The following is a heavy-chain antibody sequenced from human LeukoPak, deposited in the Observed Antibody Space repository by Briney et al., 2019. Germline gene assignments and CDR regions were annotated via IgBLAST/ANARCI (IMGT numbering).Heavy chain of an antibody. CDR1: GGSFSGYY. J-gene: IGHJ6*03. CDR2: INHSGST. V-gene: IGHV4-34*01. CDR3: ARGRSSHFYYYYYMDV. D-gene: IGHD6-19*01. Sequence: SETLSLTCAVYGGSFSGYYWNWIRQPPGKGLEWIGEINHSGSTNYNPSLKCRVTISVDTSKNQFSLKLSSVTAADTAVYYCARGRSSHFYYYYYMDVWGKGTTVTVSS.